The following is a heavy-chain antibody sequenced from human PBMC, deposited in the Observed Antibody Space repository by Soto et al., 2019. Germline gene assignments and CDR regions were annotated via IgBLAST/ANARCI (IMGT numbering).Heavy chain of an antibody. CDR3: AKDRDYPPDQFHY. Sequence: EVQLLESGGGLVQPGGSLRLSCTASGFTFTYYAFSWVRQAPGKGLEWVSAISANGQGIYYADSVRGRFTISRDNSKNTVFLHMDSLRAEDTAVYYYAKDRDYPPDQFHYWGQGTLVTVSS. J-gene: IGHJ4*02. V-gene: IGHV3-23*01. D-gene: IGHD2-2*01. CDR1: GFTFTYYA. CDR2: ISANGQGI.